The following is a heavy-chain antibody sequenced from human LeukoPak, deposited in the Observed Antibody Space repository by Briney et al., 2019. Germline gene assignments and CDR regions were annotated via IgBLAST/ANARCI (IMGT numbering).Heavy chain of an antibody. CDR2: ISHSGST. J-gene: IGHJ6*04. CDR1: GGSIRNNNW. Sequence: PSGTLSLTCAVSGGSIRNNNWWSWVRQPPGKGLEWIGEISHSGSTNYNPSLKSRVTISVDKSKNQFYLKLSSVTAADTAVYYCAPVYCSSTSCYEGVWGKGTTVTVSS. V-gene: IGHV4-4*02. D-gene: IGHD2-2*01. CDR3: APVYCSSTSCYEGV.